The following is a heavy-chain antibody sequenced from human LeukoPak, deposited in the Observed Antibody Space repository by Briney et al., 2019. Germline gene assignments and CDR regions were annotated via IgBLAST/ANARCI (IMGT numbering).Heavy chain of an antibody. CDR2: ISDSGGTT. J-gene: IGHJ4*02. V-gene: IGHV3-23*01. D-gene: IGHD3-10*01. CDR3: AKVTMIRGLIIGPSFDY. CDR1: GFTFSSYA. Sequence: GGSLRLSCAAPGFTFSSYAMSWVRQAPGKGLELVSAISDSGGTTYYADSVKGQFTLSRDSSRNTLYLQMNSLRAEDTAVYYCAKVTMIRGLIIGPSFDYWGQGTLVTVSS.